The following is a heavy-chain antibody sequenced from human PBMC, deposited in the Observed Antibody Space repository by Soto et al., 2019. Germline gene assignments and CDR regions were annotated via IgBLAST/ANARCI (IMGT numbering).Heavy chain of an antibody. V-gene: IGHV1-18*01. CDR3: AREIWSTSCPQNFFDD. D-gene: IGHD2-2*01. CDR2: VSPASGKT. Sequence: QVQLVQSGAEVKNPGASVKVSCKATGYNFRDYGVIWARQAPGQGLEWMGYVSPASGKTTYGQDLQGRVTLTTDTSTTTAYLELRSLRSDDTAVYYCAREIWSTSCPQNFFDDWGQGTLVTVSS. J-gene: IGHJ4*02. CDR1: GYNFRDYG.